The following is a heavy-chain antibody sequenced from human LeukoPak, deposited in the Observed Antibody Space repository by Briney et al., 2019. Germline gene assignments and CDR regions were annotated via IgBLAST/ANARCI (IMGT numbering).Heavy chain of an antibody. CDR1: GFTFSNYG. D-gene: IGHD5-12*01. V-gene: IGHV3-30*03. Sequence: PGGSLRLSCAASGFTFSNYGMHWVRQAPGQGLEWVAVISYDGFIKYYGDSVKGRFTISRDNAKNTLFLQMNSLRPNDTALYYCARAPRGRNGYDSPFESWGQGTLVTVSS. J-gene: IGHJ4*02. CDR2: ISYDGFIK. CDR3: ARAPRGRNGYDSPFES.